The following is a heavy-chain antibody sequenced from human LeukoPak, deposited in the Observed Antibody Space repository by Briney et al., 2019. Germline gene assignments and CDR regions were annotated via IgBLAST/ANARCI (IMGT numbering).Heavy chain of an antibody. CDR2: ISWNSGSI. CDR3: AKSANPRLLEGWDY. V-gene: IGHV3-9*03. CDR1: GFTFDDYA. D-gene: IGHD3-3*01. Sequence: GGSLRLSCAASGFTFDDYAMHWVRQAPGKGLEWVSGISWNSGSIGYADSVKGRFTISRDNAKNSLYLQMNSLRAEDMALYYCAKSANPRLLEGWDYWGQGTLVTVSS. J-gene: IGHJ4*02.